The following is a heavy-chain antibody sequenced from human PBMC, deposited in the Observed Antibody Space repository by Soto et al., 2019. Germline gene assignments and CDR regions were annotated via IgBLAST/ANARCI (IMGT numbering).Heavy chain of an antibody. CDR1: GYTLTELS. Sequence: ASVKVSCKVSGYTLTELSMHWVRQAPGKGLEWMGGFDPEDGETIYAQKFQGRVTMTEGTSTDTAYMELSSLRSEDTAVYYCATEARYNSSGYYSDYWGQGTLVTVSS. V-gene: IGHV1-24*01. CDR2: FDPEDGET. J-gene: IGHJ4*02. D-gene: IGHD3-22*01. CDR3: ATEARYNSSGYYSDY.